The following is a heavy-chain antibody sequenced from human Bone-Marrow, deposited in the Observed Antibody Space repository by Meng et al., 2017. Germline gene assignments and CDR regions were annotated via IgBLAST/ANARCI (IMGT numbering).Heavy chain of an antibody. CDR1: GFTFSSYA. V-gene: IGHV3-23*01. CDR3: LYNPFQYSGSWYSDTFNYGMDV. Sequence: GESLKISCAASGFTFSSYAMSWVRQAPGKGLEWVSAISGSGGSTYYADSVKGRFTISRDKSKNTLYLQMNSLRAEDTAVYYCLYNPFQYSGSWYSDTFNYGMDVWGQGTTVTVSS. CDR2: ISGSGGST. D-gene: IGHD6-13*01. J-gene: IGHJ6*02.